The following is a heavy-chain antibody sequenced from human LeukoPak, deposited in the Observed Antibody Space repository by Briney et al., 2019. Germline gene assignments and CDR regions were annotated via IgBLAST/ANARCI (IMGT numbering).Heavy chain of an antibody. V-gene: IGHV1-69*02. J-gene: IGHJ3*02. CDR2: IIPILDLP. D-gene: IGHD3-16*01. CDR3: ARFGGRSEDAFDI. Sequence: SVKVSCKASGYTFTAFYMHWVRQAPGQGLEWMGRIIPILDLPHYAQTFQGRVTITADISTSTVYMELSTLRSEDTAVYYCARFGGRSEDAFDIWGQGTVVTVSS. CDR1: GYTFTAFY.